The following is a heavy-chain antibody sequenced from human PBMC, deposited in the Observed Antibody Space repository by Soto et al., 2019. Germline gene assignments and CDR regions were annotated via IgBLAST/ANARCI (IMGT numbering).Heavy chain of an antibody. Sequence: ASVKVSCKASGYTFTGYYMHWVRQAPGQGLEWMGWINPNSGGTNYAQKFQGWVTMTRDTSISTAYMELSRLRSDDTAVYYCARDMAYSGYDFWSGYLWRPVNYGMDVCCQGTRVTVYS. V-gene: IGHV1-2*04. D-gene: IGHD3-3*01. CDR2: INPNSGGT. CDR3: ARDMAYSGYDFWSGYLWRPVNYGMDV. J-gene: IGHJ6*02. CDR1: GYTFTGYY.